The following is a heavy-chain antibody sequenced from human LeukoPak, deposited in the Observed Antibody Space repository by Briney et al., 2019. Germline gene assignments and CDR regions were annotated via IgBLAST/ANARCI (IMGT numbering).Heavy chain of an antibody. V-gene: IGHV1-8*03. J-gene: IGHJ5*02. CDR1: GYTFTSYD. D-gene: IGHD3-3*01. Sequence: ASVKVSCKASGYTFTSYDINWVRQATGQGLEWMGWMNPNSGNTGYAQKFQGRVTITRNTSISTAYMELGSLRSEDTAVYYCARAGRITIFGVVIIGNDWFDPWGQGTLVTVS. CDR2: MNPNSGNT. CDR3: ARAGRITIFGVVIIGNDWFDP.